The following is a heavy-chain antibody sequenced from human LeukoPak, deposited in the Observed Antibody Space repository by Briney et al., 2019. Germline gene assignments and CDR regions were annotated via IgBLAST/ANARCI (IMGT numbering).Heavy chain of an antibody. CDR1: GGTFSSYT. CDR2: IIPILGIA. Sequence: SVKVSCKASGGTFSSYTISWVRQAPGQGLEWMGRIIPILGIANYAQKFQGRVTITADKSTNTAYMELSSLRSEDTAVYYCARGGLMPADNWFDPWGQGTLVTVSS. CDR3: ARGGLMPADNWFDP. J-gene: IGHJ5*02. V-gene: IGHV1-69*02. D-gene: IGHD3-16*01.